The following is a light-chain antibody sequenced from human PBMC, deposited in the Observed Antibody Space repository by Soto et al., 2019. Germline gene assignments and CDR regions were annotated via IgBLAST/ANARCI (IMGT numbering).Light chain of an antibody. J-gene: IGLJ3*02. CDR1: SSDIGGYNY. CDR2: DVS. CDR3: SSHTSSSTWV. Sequence: QSALTQPASVSGSPGQSITISCTGTSSDIGGYNYVSWFQQHPRKDPKLMIYDVSNRPSGVSDRFSGSKSGNTASLTISGLQAEDEADYYCSSHTSSSTWVFGGGTKVTVL. V-gene: IGLV2-14*01.